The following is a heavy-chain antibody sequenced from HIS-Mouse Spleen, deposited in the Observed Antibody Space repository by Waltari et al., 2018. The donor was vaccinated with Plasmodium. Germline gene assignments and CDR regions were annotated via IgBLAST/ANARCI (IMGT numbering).Heavy chain of an antibody. D-gene: IGHD6-13*01. CDR1: GYTFTGYY. CDR3: ARDLAAAGHFDY. Sequence: QVQLVQSGAEVKKPGASVKVSCKASGYTFTGYYMHWVRQAPGQGLEWMGWINTNRGGTKYAQKFQGRVTMTRDTSISTAYMELSRLRSDDTAVYYCARDLAAAGHFDYWGQGTLVTVSS. V-gene: IGHV1-2*02. CDR2: INTNRGGT. J-gene: IGHJ4*02.